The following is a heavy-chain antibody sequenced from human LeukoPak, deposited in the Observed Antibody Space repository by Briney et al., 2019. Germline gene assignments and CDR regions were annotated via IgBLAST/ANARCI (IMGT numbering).Heavy chain of an antibody. Sequence: PGGSLRLSCAASGFTFSDSYMSWIRQAPGKGLEWVSYISSSGSTIYYADSVKGRFTISRDNAKNSLSLQMNSLRAEDTAVYYCARRIVATKAYYFDYWGQGTLVTVSS. J-gene: IGHJ4*02. CDR1: GFTFSDSY. CDR3: ARRIVATKAYYFDY. V-gene: IGHV3-11*01. CDR2: ISSSGSTI. D-gene: IGHD5-12*01.